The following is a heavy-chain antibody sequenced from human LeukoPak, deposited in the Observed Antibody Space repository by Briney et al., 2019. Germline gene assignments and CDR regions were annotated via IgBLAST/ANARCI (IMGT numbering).Heavy chain of an antibody. CDR2: ISGSGDST. V-gene: IGHV3-23*01. Sequence: GGSLRLSCAASGFTFSSYAMNWVRQAPGKGLEWVSLISGSGDSTDYADSVKGRFTISRDNSKNTLYLQMNSLRAEDTAVYYCAKDINYYGSGSYRVWGQGTLVTVSS. D-gene: IGHD3-10*01. CDR1: GFTFSSYA. CDR3: AKDINYYGSGSYRV. J-gene: IGHJ4*02.